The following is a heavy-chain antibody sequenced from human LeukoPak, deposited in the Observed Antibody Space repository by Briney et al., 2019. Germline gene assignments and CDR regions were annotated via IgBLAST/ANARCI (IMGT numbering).Heavy chain of an antibody. V-gene: IGHV3-23*01. CDR3: AKGWNGYDRFDY. D-gene: IGHD5-12*01. Sequence: GGSLRLSCAASGFTFSSYSMNWVRQAPGRGLEWVSGISGSGDNTYYADAVQGRFTISRDNTKNTVYLQMNSLRAEDAAVYYCAKGWNGYDRFDYWGQGTLVTVSS. CDR2: ISGSGDNT. CDR1: GFTFSSYS. J-gene: IGHJ4*02.